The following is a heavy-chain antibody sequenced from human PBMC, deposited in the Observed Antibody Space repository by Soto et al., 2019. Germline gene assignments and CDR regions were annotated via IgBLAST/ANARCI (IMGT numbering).Heavy chain of an antibody. V-gene: IGHV3-11*01. D-gene: IGHD3-3*01. Sequence: QVHLVESGGGLVKPGGSLRLSCAASGFTFSDYYMRWIRQAPGKGLEWVSYISSRGSSINYADSVKGRFTISRDNTKNSLYLQMRSLRADDTAVYYCSRSLRVLEWLLSKGYDMDVWGKGTTVTVSS. CDR3: SRSLRVLEWLLSKGYDMDV. CDR1: GFTFSDYY. CDR2: ISSRGSSI. J-gene: IGHJ6*03.